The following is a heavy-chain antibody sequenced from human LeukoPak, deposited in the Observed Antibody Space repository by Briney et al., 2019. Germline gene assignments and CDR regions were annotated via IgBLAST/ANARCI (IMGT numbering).Heavy chain of an antibody. CDR1: GFTFSSYS. D-gene: IGHD6-13*01. V-gene: IGHV3-48*04. J-gene: IGHJ4*02. CDR3: ASRIAAAGTLY. Sequence: PGGSLRLSCAASGFTFSSYSMNWVRQAPGKGLEWVSYISSSGSTIYYADSVKGRFTIPRDNAKNSLYLQMNSLRAEDTAVYYCASRIAAAGTLYWGQGTLVTVSS. CDR2: ISSSGSTI.